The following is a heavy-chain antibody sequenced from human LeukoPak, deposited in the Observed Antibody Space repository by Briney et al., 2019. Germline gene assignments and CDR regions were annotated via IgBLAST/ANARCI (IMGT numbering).Heavy chain of an antibody. CDR3: ARALGPRGYSYGPLPTYYDD. J-gene: IGHJ4*02. CDR2: IYRGGGT. CDR1: GFTVSITY. Sequence: GGALRLSCAAPGFTVSITYVSCVPETLGRGLEWGSDIYRGGGTYYTDSVKGRFTISRDNSKNTLNLQRNSVRAEDTAVYYCARALGPRGYSYGPLPTYYDDRGQETLVTVSS. D-gene: IGHD5-18*01. V-gene: IGHV3-53*05.